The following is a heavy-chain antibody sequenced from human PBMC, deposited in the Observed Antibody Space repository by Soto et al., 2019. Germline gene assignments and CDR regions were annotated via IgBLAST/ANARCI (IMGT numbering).Heavy chain of an antibody. CDR1: GFTFRIYA. CDR3: ARGDREDIAVVVGARPGEYGVDV. V-gene: IGHV3-30-3*01. D-gene: IGHD2-15*01. CDR2: ISYDGSNK. J-gene: IGHJ6*02. Sequence: QVHLVESGGGVVQPGRSLRLSCAASGFTFRIYAMHWVRQAPGKGLECVAVISYDGSNKFYRDSVKGRFTISRDNSKNTLYLQINRLRYEDTAVYYCARGDREDIAVVVGARPGEYGVDVWGQGTKVTVS.